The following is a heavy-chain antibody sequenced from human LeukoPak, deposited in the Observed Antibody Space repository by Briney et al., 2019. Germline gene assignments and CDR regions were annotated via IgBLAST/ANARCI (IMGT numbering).Heavy chain of an antibody. CDR1: GYTFTSYA. J-gene: IGHJ5*02. CDR3: ARGRVGATIVVPGWFDP. D-gene: IGHD1-26*01. V-gene: IGHV7-4-1*02. Sequence: GASVKVSCKASGYTFTSYAMNWVRQAPGQGLEWMGWINTNTGNPTYAQGFTGRFVFSLDTSVSTAYLQISSLKAEDTAVYYCARGRVGATIVVPGWFDPWGQGTLVTVSS. CDR2: INTNTGNP.